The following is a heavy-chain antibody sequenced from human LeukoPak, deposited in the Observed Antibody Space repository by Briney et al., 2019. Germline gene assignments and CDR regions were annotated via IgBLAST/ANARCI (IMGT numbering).Heavy chain of an antibody. Sequence: PGGSLRLSCAASGFTFSSYSMNWVRQAPGKGLEWVSSISSSSSYIYYADSVKGRFTISRDNAKNSLYLQMNSLRAEDTAVYYCARDCSSTSCYFVYNYWGQGTLVTVSS. CDR2: ISSSSSYI. CDR3: ARDCSSTSCYFVYNY. J-gene: IGHJ4*02. V-gene: IGHV3-21*01. CDR1: GFTFSSYS. D-gene: IGHD2-2*01.